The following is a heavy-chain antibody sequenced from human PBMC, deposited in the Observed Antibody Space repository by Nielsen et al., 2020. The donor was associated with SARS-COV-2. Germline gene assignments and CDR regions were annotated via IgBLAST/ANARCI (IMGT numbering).Heavy chain of an antibody. J-gene: IGHJ6*03. Sequence: VREAPGKGLEWVSSISSSSSYIYYADSVKGRFTISRDNAKNSLYLQMNSLRAEDTAVYYCASLTVEWYLYYYYMDVWGKGTTVTVSS. CDR3: ASLTVEWYLYYYYMDV. V-gene: IGHV3-21*01. D-gene: IGHD3-3*01. CDR2: ISSSSSYI.